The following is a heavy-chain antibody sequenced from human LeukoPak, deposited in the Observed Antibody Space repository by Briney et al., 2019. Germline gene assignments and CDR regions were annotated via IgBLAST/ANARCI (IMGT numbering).Heavy chain of an antibody. J-gene: IGHJ4*02. CDR3: ARENGYHDYSKIYFDY. CDR2: IIPIFGTA. V-gene: IGHV1-69*05. D-gene: IGHD4-11*01. CDR1: GGTFSSYA. Sequence: GASVKVSCKASGGTFSSYAISWVRQAPGQGLEWMGGIIPIFGTANYAQKFQGRVTITTDESTSTAYMELSSLRSEDTAVYYCARENGYHDYSKIYFDYWGQGTLVTVSS.